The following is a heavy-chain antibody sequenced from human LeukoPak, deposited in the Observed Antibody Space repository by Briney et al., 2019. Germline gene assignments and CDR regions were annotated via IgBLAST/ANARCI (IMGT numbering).Heavy chain of an antibody. CDR1: SFSLSSGYY. CDR2: IYHSGST. D-gene: IGHD3-3*01. CDR3: ARDRDFWGDAFDI. Sequence: SETLSLTCTVSSFSLSSGYYWACIRQPPGKGLEWIGSIYHSGSTYYNPSLKSRVTISIDRSKNQFSLKLSSVTAADTAVYYCARDRDFWGDAFDIWGQGTMVTVSS. J-gene: IGHJ3*02. V-gene: IGHV4-38-2*02.